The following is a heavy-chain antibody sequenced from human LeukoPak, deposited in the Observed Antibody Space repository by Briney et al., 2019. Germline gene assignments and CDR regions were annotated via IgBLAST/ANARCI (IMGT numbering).Heavy chain of an antibody. CDR1: GFTFSSYG. J-gene: IGHJ4*02. Sequence: GGSLRLSCAASGFTFSSYGMHWVRQAPGKGLERGAFIRYDGSNKYYADSLKGRFTISSDNSKNTLYLQMNSLRAEDTAVYYCAKDHLRYYYGSGNYFDYWGQGTLVTVSS. CDR3: AKDHLRYYYGSGNYFDY. CDR2: IRYDGSNK. V-gene: IGHV3-30*02. D-gene: IGHD3-10*01.